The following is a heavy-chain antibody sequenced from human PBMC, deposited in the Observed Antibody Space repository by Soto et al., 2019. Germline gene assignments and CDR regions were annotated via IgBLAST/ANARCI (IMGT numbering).Heavy chain of an antibody. Sequence: SETLSLTCAVYGGSFSGSYWSWIRQPPGKGLEWIGEINHSGTTNYNPSPKSRVTISVDTSKNQFSLKLSSVTAADTAIYYCATYGANSHYWGQGTLVTVSS. V-gene: IGHV4-34*01. CDR1: GGSFSGSY. J-gene: IGHJ4*02. D-gene: IGHD4-17*01. CDR2: INHSGTT. CDR3: ATYGANSHY.